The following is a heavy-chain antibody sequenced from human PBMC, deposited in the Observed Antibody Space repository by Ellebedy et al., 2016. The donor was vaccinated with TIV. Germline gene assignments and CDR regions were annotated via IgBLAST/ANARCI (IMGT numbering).Heavy chain of an antibody. D-gene: IGHD6-13*01. CDR1: GFTFSSYA. CDR3: ARPDSSSWSP. V-gene: IGHV3-30-3*01. J-gene: IGHJ5*02. CDR2: ISYDGSNK. Sequence: PGGSLRLSCAASGFTFSSYAMHWVRQAPGKGLEWVAVISYDGSNKYYADSVKGRFTISRDNSKNTLYLQMNSLRAEDTAVYYCARPDSSSWSPWGQGTLVTVSS.